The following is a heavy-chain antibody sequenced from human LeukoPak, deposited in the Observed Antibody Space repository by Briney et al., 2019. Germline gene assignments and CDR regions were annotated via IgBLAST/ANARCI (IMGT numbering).Heavy chain of an antibody. CDR1: GGSISSSSYY. D-gene: IGHD1-14*01. J-gene: IGHJ4*02. CDR2: IYTSGST. CDR3: ARGDPNQATSFDY. Sequence: PSETLSLICTVSGGSISSSSYYWSWIRQPAGKGLEWIGRIYTSGSTNYNPSLKSRVTMSVDTSKNQFSLKLSSVTAADTAVYYCARGDPNQATSFDYWGQGTLVTVSS. V-gene: IGHV4-61*02.